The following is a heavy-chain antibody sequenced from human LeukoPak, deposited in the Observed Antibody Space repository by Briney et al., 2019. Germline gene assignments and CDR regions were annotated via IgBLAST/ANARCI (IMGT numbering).Heavy chain of an antibody. D-gene: IGHD6-13*01. CDR3: ARDLESSSWYGDYCYYYMDV. Sequence: SETLSLTCTVSGGSISSGGYYWSWIRQHPGKGLEWIGYIYYSGSTYYNPSLKSRVTISVDTSKNQFSLKLSSVTAADTAVYYCARDLESSSWYGDYCYYYMDVWGKGTTVTVSS. CDR2: IYYSGST. V-gene: IGHV4-31*03. J-gene: IGHJ6*03. CDR1: GGSISSGGYY.